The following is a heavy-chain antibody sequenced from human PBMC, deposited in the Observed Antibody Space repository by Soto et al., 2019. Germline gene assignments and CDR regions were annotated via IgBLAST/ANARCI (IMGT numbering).Heavy chain of an antibody. CDR3: AKKYCSSTSCRYYYYYYMDV. D-gene: IGHD2-2*01. V-gene: IGHV3-23*01. Sequence: PGGSLRLSCAASGFTFSSYAMSWVRQAPGKGLEWVSAISGSGGSTYYADSVKGRFTISRDNSKNTLYLQMNSLRAEDTAVYYCAKKYCSSTSCRYYYYYYMDVWGKGTTVTVSS. CDR1: GFTFSSYA. CDR2: ISGSGGST. J-gene: IGHJ6*03.